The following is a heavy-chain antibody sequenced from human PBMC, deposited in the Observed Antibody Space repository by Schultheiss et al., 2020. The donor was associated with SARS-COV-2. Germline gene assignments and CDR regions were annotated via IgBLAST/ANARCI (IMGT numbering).Heavy chain of an antibody. D-gene: IGHD6-13*01. CDR3: AKGGSSWYVLPPYWYFDL. V-gene: IGHV3-NL1*01. CDR1: GFTFSSYA. J-gene: IGHJ2*01. Sequence: GGSLRLSCAASGFTFSSYAMHWVRQAPGKGLEWVSVIYSGGSTYYADSVKGRFTISRDNSKNTLYLQMNSLRAEDTAVYYCAKGGSSWYVLPPYWYFDLWGRGTLVTVSS. CDR2: IYSGGST.